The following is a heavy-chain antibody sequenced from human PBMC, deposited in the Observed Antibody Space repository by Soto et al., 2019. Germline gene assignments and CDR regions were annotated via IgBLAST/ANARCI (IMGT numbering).Heavy chain of an antibody. D-gene: IGHD3-3*01. Sequence: GGSLRLSCAASGFTLSNYAMTWVRQAPGKGLEWVSGISGSGGNTFYADSVKGRFTISRDRSNNTLYLLMNSLRTEDTALYFCAKQSIDFVVVPAAIDSWGQGTLVTFSS. CDR3: AKQSIDFVVVPAAIDS. CDR2: ISGSGGNT. V-gene: IGHV3-23*01. J-gene: IGHJ5*01. CDR1: GFTLSNYA.